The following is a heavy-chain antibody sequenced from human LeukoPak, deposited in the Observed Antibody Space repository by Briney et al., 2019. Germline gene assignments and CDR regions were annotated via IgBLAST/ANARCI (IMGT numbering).Heavy chain of an antibody. D-gene: IGHD3-10*01. CDR2: IKEDGSEK. V-gene: IGHV3-7*01. J-gene: IGHJ4*02. CDR3: ARILVYGSGAEAFDY. CDR1: GFTFSSYE. Sequence: PGGSLRLSCAASGFTFSSYEMNWVRQAPGKGLEWVANIKEDGSEKYYVDSVKGRFTISRDNAKNSLYLQMNSLRAEDTAVYYCARILVYGSGAEAFDYWGQGTLVIVSS.